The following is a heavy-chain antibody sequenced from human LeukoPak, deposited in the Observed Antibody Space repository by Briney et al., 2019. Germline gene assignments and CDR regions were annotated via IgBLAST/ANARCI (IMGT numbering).Heavy chain of an antibody. D-gene: IGHD3-10*01. J-gene: IGHJ4*02. CDR3: ARHYGP. CDR2: IYYSGST. Sequence: SETLSLTWTVSVDSISSYHWSWIREPPWKGLEWIGYIYYSGSTNYNPSLKSRVTISVDTSKNQFSLKLSSVTATDTAVYYCARHYGPWGQGTLVTVSS. V-gene: IGHV4-59*08. CDR1: VDSISSYH.